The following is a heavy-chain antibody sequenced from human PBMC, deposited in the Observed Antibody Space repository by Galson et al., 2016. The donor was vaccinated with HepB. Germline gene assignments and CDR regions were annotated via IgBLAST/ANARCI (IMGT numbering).Heavy chain of an antibody. CDR2: IRWDGTNI. V-gene: IGHV3-9*01. CDR1: GFTLSHYA. D-gene: IGHD1-26*01. CDR3: TKDGSYSGNLHGHFDY. J-gene: IGHJ4*02. Sequence: SLRLSCAASGFTLSHYAMHWVRQGPAKGLEWVAGIRWDGTNIAYADAVKGRFTITRDNADNSLSLQMNSLRGDDTDLYCCTKDGSYSGNLHGHFDYWGQGTLVTVSS.